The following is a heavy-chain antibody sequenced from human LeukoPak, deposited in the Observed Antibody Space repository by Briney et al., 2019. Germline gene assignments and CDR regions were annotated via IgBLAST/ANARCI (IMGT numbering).Heavy chain of an antibody. CDR2: IYHSGST. D-gene: IGHD5-12*01. J-gene: IGHJ3*02. CDR3: ARAIGTSGRRAFDI. CDR1: GGSISSGGYS. Sequence: PSQTLSLTCAVSGGSISSGGYSWSWIRRPPGKGLEWIGYIYHSGSTYYNPSLKSRVTISVVRSKNQFSLKLSSVTAADTAVYYCARAIGTSGRRAFDIWGQGTMVTVSS. V-gene: IGHV4-30-2*01.